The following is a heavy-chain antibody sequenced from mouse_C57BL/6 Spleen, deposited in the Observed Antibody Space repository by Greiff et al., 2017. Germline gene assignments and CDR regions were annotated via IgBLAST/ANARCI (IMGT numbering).Heavy chain of an antibody. CDR1: GYAFSSSW. CDR2: IYPGDGDT. CDR3: AGHYGNYAMDY. J-gene: IGHJ4*01. D-gene: IGHD2-1*01. V-gene: IGHV1-82*01. Sequence: VKLMESGPELVKPGASVKISCKASGYAFSSSWMNWVKQRPGKGLEWIGRIYPGDGDTNYNGKFKGKATLTADKSSSTAYMQLSSLTSEDSAVYFCAGHYGNYAMDYWGQGTSVTVSS.